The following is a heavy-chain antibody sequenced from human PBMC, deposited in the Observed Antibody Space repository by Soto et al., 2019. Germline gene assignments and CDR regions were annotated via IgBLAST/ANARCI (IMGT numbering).Heavy chain of an antibody. V-gene: IGHV3-48*02. Sequence: EVQLVESGGGLVQPGGSLRLSCAASGFTFHSYSMNWVRQAPGKGLAWVSYLGGSSNSIYYADSVKGRFTVSRDNAKNSLYLQMNSLRDEDTAVYYCARDLAVGAYAHFYYWGQGTLVTVAS. D-gene: IGHD1-26*01. J-gene: IGHJ4*02. CDR2: LGGSSNSI. CDR1: GFTFHSYS. CDR3: ARDLAVGAYAHFYY.